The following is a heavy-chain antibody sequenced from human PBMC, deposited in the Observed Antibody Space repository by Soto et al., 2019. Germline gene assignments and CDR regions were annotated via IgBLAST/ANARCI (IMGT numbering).Heavy chain of an antibody. CDR1: GFTFSGSA. CDR3: TRNPERYCGGCCWQGIYYYSSYIDV. Sequence: EVQLVESGGGLVQPGGSLKLSCAASGFTFSGSAMHWVRQASGKGLEWVGRIRSKGSSYATAYAASGKGRFTISRDDSKNSAYLQMNSLKTEDMAVHYCTRNPERYCGGCCWQGIYYYSSYIDVWGKGTTVTVSS. J-gene: IGHJ6*03. D-gene: IGHD2-21*01. CDR2: IRSKGSSYAT. V-gene: IGHV3-73*01.